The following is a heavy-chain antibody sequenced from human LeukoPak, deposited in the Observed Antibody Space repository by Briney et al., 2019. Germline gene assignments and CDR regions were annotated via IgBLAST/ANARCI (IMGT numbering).Heavy chain of an antibody. D-gene: IGHD6-13*01. CDR3: ARDEAAVRFDY. CDR2: IKQDGSEK. J-gene: IGHJ4*02. V-gene: IGHV3-7*05. CDR1: GFTFSRFW. Sequence: GGSLRLSCAASGFTFSRFWMSWVRQAPGKGLEWVANIKQDGSEKYDVDSVKGRFTISRDNAKNSLYLQMNSLRAEDTAVYYCARDEAAVRFDYWGQGTLVTVSS.